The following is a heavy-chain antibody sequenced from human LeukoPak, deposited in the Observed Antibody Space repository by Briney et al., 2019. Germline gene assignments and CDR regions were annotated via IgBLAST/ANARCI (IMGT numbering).Heavy chain of an antibody. CDR1: GYTFTSYG. CDR2: ISAYNGNT. D-gene: IGHD6-19*01. Sequence: ASVKVSCKASGYTFTSYGISWVRQAPGQGLEWMGWISAYNGNTNYAQKLQGRVTMTTDTSTSTAYMELRSLRSDDTAVYYCAREESSGWPALFGYWGKGPLVTVSS. CDR3: AREESSGWPALFGY. V-gene: IGHV1-18*04. J-gene: IGHJ4*02.